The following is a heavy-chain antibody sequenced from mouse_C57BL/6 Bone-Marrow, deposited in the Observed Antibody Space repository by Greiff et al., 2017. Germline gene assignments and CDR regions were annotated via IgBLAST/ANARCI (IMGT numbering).Heavy chain of an antibody. J-gene: IGHJ3*01. Sequence: VQGAASEGGLVQPGSFMKLSCTASGFTLSDYYMAWVRQVPEQGLEWVANINYDGSSTYYLDSLQSRFIISRDNAKNILYLQMRSLKSEDRATYDCAGGEYYGSGWFAYWGQETLVTVSA. CDR3: AGGEYYGSGWFAY. V-gene: IGHV5-16*01. D-gene: IGHD1-1*01. CDR2: INYDGSST. CDR1: GFTLSDYY.